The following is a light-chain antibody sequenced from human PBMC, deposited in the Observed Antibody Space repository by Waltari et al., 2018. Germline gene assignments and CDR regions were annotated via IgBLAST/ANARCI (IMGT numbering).Light chain of an antibody. J-gene: IGKJ5*01. CDR3: QQYGSSIT. V-gene: IGKV4-1*01. CDR2: WAS. Sequence: DIVMTQSPDSLAVSLGERATINCKSSQSVLCTSNNKNYLAWYQQKPGQPPKLLFYWASTRESGVPDRFSGSGSGTDFNLTISRLESEDFAMYYCQQYGSSITFGQGTRLEIK. CDR1: QSVLCTSNNKNY.